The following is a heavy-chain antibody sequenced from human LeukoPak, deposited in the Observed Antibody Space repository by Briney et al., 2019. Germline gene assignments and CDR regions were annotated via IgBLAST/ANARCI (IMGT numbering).Heavy chain of an antibody. Sequence: PGGSLRLSCAASGFTFSSYSMNWVRQAPGKGLEWVSYISSSSSTIYYADSVKGRFTISRDNAKNSLYLQMNSLRAEDTAVYYCARDGGIVVVTPAPHDAFDIWGQGTMVTVSS. CDR2: ISSSSSTI. CDR3: ARDGGIVVVTPAPHDAFDI. D-gene: IGHD2-21*02. J-gene: IGHJ3*02. V-gene: IGHV3-48*04. CDR1: GFTFSSYS.